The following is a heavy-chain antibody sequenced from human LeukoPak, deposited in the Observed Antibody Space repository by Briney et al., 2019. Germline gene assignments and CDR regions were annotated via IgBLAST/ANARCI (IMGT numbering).Heavy chain of an antibody. CDR2: ISGSGGST. V-gene: IGHV3-23*01. J-gene: IGHJ4*02. CDR1: GFTFSSYA. Sequence: GGSLRLSCAASGFTFSSYAMSWVRQAPGEGLEWVSAISGSGGSTYYADSVKGRFTISRDNSKNTLYLQMNSLRAEDAAVYYCAKSRADHYYDILTGPRYYFDYWGQGTLVTVSS. D-gene: IGHD3-9*01. CDR3: AKSRADHYYDILTGPRYYFDY.